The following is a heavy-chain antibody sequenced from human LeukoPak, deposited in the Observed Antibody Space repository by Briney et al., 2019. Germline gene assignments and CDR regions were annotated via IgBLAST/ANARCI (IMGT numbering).Heavy chain of an antibody. D-gene: IGHD3-22*01. Sequence: GGSLRLSCAASGFTFSSYSMNWVRQAPGKGLEWVSAISGSGGSTYYADSVKGRFTISRDNSKNTLYLQMNSLRAEDTAVYYCASAYYDSRAGSKYFDLWGRGTLVTVSS. J-gene: IGHJ2*01. V-gene: IGHV3-23*01. CDR2: ISGSGGST. CDR3: ASAYYDSRAGSKYFDL. CDR1: GFTFSSYS.